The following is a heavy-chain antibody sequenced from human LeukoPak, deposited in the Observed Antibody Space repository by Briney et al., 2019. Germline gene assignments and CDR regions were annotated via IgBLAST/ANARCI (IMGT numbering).Heavy chain of an antibody. J-gene: IGHJ3*02. CDR2: ISHDGGNK. CDR3: AKGRRMWGVLQPDAFDI. CDR1: GFTFSSYG. V-gene: IGHV3-30*18. D-gene: IGHD6-13*01. Sequence: PGGSLRLSCAASGFTFSSYGMHLVRQAPGKGLEWVALISHDGGNKYYADSVQGRFTISRDNSKNTLYLQMNSLRAEDTAVYYCAKGRRMWGVLQPDAFDIWGQGTMVTVSS.